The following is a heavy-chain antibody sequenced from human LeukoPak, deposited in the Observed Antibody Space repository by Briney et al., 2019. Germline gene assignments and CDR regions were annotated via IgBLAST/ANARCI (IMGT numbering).Heavy chain of an antibody. CDR3: ARDQDPSGYATTDGMDV. V-gene: IGHV3-21*01. CDR2: ISSSSSYI. Sequence: GGSLRLSCAASGFTFSSYSMNWVRQAPGKGLEWVSSISSSSSYIYYADSVKGRFTISRDNAKNSLYLQMNSLRAEDTAVYYCARDQDPSGYATTDGMDVWGQGTTVTVSS. D-gene: IGHD5-12*01. CDR1: GFTFSSYS. J-gene: IGHJ6*02.